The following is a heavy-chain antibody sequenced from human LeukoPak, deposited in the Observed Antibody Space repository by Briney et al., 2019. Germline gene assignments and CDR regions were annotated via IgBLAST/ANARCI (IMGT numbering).Heavy chain of an antibody. CDR2: ISGSGGST. J-gene: IGHJ4*02. V-gene: IGHV3-23*01. CDR1: GFTFSSYA. CDR3: ARERLATTYYFDSSGRPPLGY. D-gene: IGHD3-22*01. Sequence: GGSLRLSCAASGFTFSSYAMSWVRQAPGKGLEWVSAISGSGGSTYYADSVKGRFTISRDNAKNTVYLQMNSLRAEDTAVYYCARERLATTYYFDSSGRPPLGYWGQGTLVTVSS.